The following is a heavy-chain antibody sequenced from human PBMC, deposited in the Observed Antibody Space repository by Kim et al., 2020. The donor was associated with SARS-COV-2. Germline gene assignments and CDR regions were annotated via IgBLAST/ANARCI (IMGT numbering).Heavy chain of an antibody. V-gene: IGHV7-4-1*02. J-gene: IGHJ4*02. D-gene: IGHD3-10*01. CDR2: INTNTGNP. CDR1: GYTFTSYA. CDR3: AREASGYYGSGSYYPKTTPYYFDY. Sequence: ASVKVSCKASGYTFTSYAMNWVRQAPGQGLEWMGWINTNTGNPTYAQGFTGRFVFSLDTSVSTAYLQISSLKAEDTAVYYCAREASGYYGSGSYYPKTTPYYFDYWGQGTLVTVSS.